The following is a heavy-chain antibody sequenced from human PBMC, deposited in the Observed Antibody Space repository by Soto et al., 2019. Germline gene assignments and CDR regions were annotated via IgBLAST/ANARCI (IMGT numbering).Heavy chain of an antibody. J-gene: IGHJ6*02. V-gene: IGHV4-39*01. CDR3: ARHLRDGEQLVAGNYYYGMDV. Sequence: SETLSLTCTVSGGSISSSSYYWGWIRQPPGKGLEWIGSIYYSGSTYYNPSLKSRVTISVDTSKNQFSLKLSSVTAADTAVYYCARHLRDGEQLVAGNYYYGMDVWGQGTTVT. D-gene: IGHD6-13*01. CDR1: GGSISSSSYY. CDR2: IYYSGST.